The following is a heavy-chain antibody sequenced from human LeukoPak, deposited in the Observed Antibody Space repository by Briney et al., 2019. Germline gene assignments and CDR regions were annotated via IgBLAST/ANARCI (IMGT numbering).Heavy chain of an antibody. CDR2: IHSGGST. D-gene: IGHD2-21*01. Sequence: GGSLRLSCAASGFSVSSNDMSWVRQAPGKGLEWVSVIHSGGSTYYADSVKGRFSISRDNSKNTLYLQMNSLRAEDTAVYYCARGGLFDAFDIWGQGTMVTVSS. V-gene: IGHV3-53*01. CDR1: GFSVSSND. J-gene: IGHJ3*02. CDR3: ARGGLFDAFDI.